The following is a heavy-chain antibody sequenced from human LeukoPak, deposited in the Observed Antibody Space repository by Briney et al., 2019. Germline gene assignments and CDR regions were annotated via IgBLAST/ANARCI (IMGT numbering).Heavy chain of an antibody. CDR2: ISGSGGST. J-gene: IGHJ4*02. Sequence: GGSLRLSCAASGFTFSSYWMSWVRQAPGKGLEWVSAISGSGGSTYYADSVKGRFTISRDNSKNTLYLQMNSLRAEDTAVYYCVGDSSGWSTDYWGQGTLVTVSS. V-gene: IGHV3-23*01. CDR3: VGDSSGWSTDY. CDR1: GFTFSSYW. D-gene: IGHD6-19*01.